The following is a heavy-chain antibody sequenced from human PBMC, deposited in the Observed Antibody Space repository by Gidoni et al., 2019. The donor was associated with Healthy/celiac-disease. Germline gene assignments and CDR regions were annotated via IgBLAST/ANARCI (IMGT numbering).Heavy chain of an antibody. V-gene: IGHV3-11*01. CDR2: ISSSGSTI. D-gene: IGHD6-6*01. J-gene: IGHJ6*02. CDR3: ARDQRSIAARPRSFYYYYGMDV. CDR1: GFPFSDYY. Sequence: QVQLVESGGGLVKPGGSLRLSCAASGFPFSDYYMSWIRQAPGKGLEVVSYISSSGSTIYYADSVKGRFTISRDNAKNSLYLQMNSLRAEDTAVYYCARDQRSIAARPRSFYYYYGMDVWGQGTTVTVSS.